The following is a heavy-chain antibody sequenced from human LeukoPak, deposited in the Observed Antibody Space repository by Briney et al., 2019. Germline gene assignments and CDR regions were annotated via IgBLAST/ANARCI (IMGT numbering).Heavy chain of an antibody. CDR3: ARATGYCSSTSCYAPFDY. V-gene: IGHV4-30-2*01. CDR1: GGSISSGGYS. J-gene: IGHJ4*02. CDR2: IYHSGST. D-gene: IGHD2-2*01. Sequence: SETLSLTCAVSGGSISSGGYSWSWIRQPPGKGLEWIGYIYHSGSTYYNPSLKSRVTVSVDRSKNQFSLRLSSVTAADTAVYYCARATGYCSSTSCYAPFDYWGQGTLVTVSS.